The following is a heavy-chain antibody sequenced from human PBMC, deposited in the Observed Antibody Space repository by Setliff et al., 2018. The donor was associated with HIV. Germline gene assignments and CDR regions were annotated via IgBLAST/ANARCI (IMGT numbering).Heavy chain of an antibody. D-gene: IGHD3-10*01. CDR1: GGSINNYY. V-gene: IGHV4-59*01. CDR3: ARYRSGDSDISLDQ. J-gene: IGHJ4*01. Sequence: PSETLSLTCTVSGGSINNYYWGWIRQPPGKGPEWVGFIDYTGRTSYNPSLKSRVTISAATSKSQFSLKLNSLTTADTAVYYCARYRSGDSDISLDQWGHGALVTVS. CDR2: IDYTGRT.